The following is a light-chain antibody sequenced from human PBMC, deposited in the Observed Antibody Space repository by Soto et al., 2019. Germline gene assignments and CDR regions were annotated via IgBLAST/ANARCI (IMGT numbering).Light chain of an antibody. CDR3: SSWTRSSTLV. V-gene: IGLV2-14*01. CDR1: SSDVGGYLY. J-gene: IGLJ1*01. CDR2: EGN. Sequence: QSVLTQPASVSGSPGQSITISCTGTSSDVGGYLYVSWYQHHPGKVPKLMIYEGNKRPSGVSYRFSGSKSGNTASLTISGLQVEDEADYYCSSWTRSSTLVFGTGTKLTVL.